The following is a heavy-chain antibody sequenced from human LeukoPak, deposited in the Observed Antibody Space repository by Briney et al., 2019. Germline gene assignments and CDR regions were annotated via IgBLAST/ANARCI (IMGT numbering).Heavy chain of an antibody. D-gene: IGHD6-6*01. V-gene: IGHV1-69*01. J-gene: IGHJ5*02. CDR3: ASTGSSSSGDNWFDP. CDR2: IIPIFGTA. CDR1: GGTFSSYA. Sequence: SVKVSCKASGGTFSSYAISWVRQAPGQGLEWMGGIIPIFGTANYAQKFQGRVTITADESTSTAYMELSSLRSEDTAVYYCASTGSSSSGDNWFDPWGQGTLVTVSS.